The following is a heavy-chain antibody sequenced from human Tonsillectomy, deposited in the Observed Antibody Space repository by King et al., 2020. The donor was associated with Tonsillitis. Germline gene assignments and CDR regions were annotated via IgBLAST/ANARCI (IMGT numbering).Heavy chain of an antibody. V-gene: IGHV3-23*04. D-gene: IGHD3-3*02. J-gene: IGHJ6*02. CDR3: AKSLGAHFIETARHDYYYSYGMDV. Sequence: EVQLVESGGGLVQPGGSLRLSCAASGFTFSSYAMSWVRQAPGKGLEWVSGISGTGGSTYYADSVKGRFTISRDNSKNTLYLQMNSLRAEDTAVYYCAKSLGAHFIETARHDYYYSYGMDVWGQGTTVTVSS. CDR1: GFTFSSYA. CDR2: ISGTGGST.